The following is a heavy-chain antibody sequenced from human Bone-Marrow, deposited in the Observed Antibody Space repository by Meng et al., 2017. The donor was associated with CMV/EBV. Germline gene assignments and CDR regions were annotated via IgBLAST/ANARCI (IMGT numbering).Heavy chain of an antibody. CDR2: IYYSGST. V-gene: IGHV4-59*01. D-gene: IGHD2-2*01. CDR1: GGSISSYY. J-gene: IGHJ5*02. CDR3: ARGVQERYCSSTSCYWLNWFDP. Sequence: SETLSLTCTVSGGSISSYYWSWIRQPPGKGLEWIGYIYYSGSTNYNPSLKSRVTISVDTSKNQFSLKLSSVTAADTAVYYCARGVQERYCSSTSCYWLNWFDPWGQGTLVTVSS.